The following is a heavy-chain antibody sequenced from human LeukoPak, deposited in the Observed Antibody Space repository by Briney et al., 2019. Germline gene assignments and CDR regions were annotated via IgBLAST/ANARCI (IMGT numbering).Heavy chain of an antibody. V-gene: IGHV1-18*01. CDR1: GYTFTNSD. J-gene: IGHJ5*02. CDR3: ARDPYHRLGPPLDL. D-gene: IGHD1-14*01. Sequence: ASVKVSCRASGYTFTNSDITWVRQAPGQGLEWMGRISNSNGDTNYAAKLQGRVTMTTDTSTSTVYMELGSLTFDDTAVYFCARDPYHRLGPPLDLWGQGTLVSVSS. CDR2: ISNSNGDT.